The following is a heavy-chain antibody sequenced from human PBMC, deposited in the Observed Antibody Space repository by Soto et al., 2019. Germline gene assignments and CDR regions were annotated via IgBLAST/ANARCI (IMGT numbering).Heavy chain of an antibody. CDR3: ARHRDPTVVTPSSWMGPFDY. Sequence: SETLSLTCTVSGGSISSYYWSWIRQPPGKGLEWIGYIYYSGSTNYNPSLKSRVTISVDTSKNQFSLKLSSVTAADTAVYYCARHRDPTVVTPSSWMGPFDYWGQGTLVTVSS. V-gene: IGHV4-59*08. CDR2: IYYSGST. J-gene: IGHJ4*02. D-gene: IGHD4-17*01. CDR1: GGSISSYY.